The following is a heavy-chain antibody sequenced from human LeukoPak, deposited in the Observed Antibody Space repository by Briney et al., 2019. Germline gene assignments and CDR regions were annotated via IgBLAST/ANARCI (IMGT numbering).Heavy chain of an antibody. D-gene: IGHD3-10*01. Sequence: SVKVSCKASGGTFSSYAISWVRQAPGQGLEWMGGIIPIFGTANYAQKFQGRVTITADESTSTAYMELSSLRSEDTAVYYCARSEGFGETRFGYWGQGTLVTVSS. J-gene: IGHJ4*02. CDR1: GGTFSSYA. V-gene: IGHV1-69*13. CDR2: IIPIFGTA. CDR3: ARSEGFGETRFGY.